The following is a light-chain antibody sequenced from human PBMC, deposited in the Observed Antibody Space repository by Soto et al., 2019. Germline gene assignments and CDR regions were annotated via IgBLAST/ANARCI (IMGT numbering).Light chain of an antibody. J-gene: IGKJ3*01. CDR2: DAS. CDR1: QSVRSGH. V-gene: IGKV3-20*01. CDR3: HQYGRSASSIT. Sequence: ESVLTQSPGTLSLSPGDRATLSCRASQSVRSGHLAWYQQKTGQAPRLVIYDASTRATGIPDRFSGGGSGTDFTLTISRVEPEDFAVYYCHQYGRSASSITFGPGTKVEIK.